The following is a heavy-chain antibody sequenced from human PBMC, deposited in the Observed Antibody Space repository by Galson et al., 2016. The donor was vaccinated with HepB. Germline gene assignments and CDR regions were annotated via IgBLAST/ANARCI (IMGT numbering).Heavy chain of an antibody. V-gene: IGHV3-23*01. D-gene: IGHD6-19*01. CDR3: AKISLGGYYSGWGGSFDI. J-gene: IGHJ3*02. Sequence: SLRLSCAASGFSISIYSMNWVRQAPGKGLEWVSAIRGSGTGTSYTDSVKGRFTISRDNSKNKLYLQMNSLRAEDAAVYYCAKISLGGYYSGWGGSFDIWGRGTMVTVSS. CDR1: GFSISIYS. CDR2: IRGSGTGT.